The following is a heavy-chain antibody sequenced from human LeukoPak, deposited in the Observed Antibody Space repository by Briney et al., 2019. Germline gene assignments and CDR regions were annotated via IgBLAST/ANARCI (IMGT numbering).Heavy chain of an antibody. V-gene: IGHV1-2*02. D-gene: IGHD2-2*01. CDR1: GYTFTGYY. CDR2: INPKSGGT. CDR3: ASMTLVVPAAEDGFDI. J-gene: IGHJ3*02. Sequence: ASVKVSCKASGYTFTGYYMHWVRQAPGQGVEWMGWINPKSGGTKYAQKFQGRVNMNRDTSISTPYMELSRLRSDDTAVYYCASMTLVVPAAEDGFDIWGQGTMVTVS.